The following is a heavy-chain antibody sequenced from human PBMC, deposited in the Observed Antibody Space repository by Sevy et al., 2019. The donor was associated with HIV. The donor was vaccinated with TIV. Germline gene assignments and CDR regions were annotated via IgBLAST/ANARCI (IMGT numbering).Heavy chain of an antibody. CDR3: ATLAAAGSYYYYMDV. CDR2: IIPIFGIA. V-gene: IGHV1-69*13. D-gene: IGHD6-13*01. Sequence: ASVKVSCKASGGTFSSYAISWVRQAPGQGLEWMGRIIPIFGIANYAQKFQGRVTITADESTSTAYMELSSLRSEDTAAYYCATLAAAGSYYYYMDVWGKGTTVTVSS. CDR1: GGTFSSYA. J-gene: IGHJ6*03.